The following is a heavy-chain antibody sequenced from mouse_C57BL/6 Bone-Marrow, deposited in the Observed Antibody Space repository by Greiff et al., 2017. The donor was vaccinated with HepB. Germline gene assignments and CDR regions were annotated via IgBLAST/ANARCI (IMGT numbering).Heavy chain of an antibody. J-gene: IGHJ4*01. V-gene: IGHV1-50*01. CDR1: GYTFTSYW. CDR2: IDPSDSYT. D-gene: IGHD2-5*01. Sequence: QVQLQQPGAELVKPGASVKLSCKASGYTFTSYWMQWVKQRPGQGLEWIGEIDPSDSYTNYNQKFKGKATLTVDTPSSTAYMQLSSLTAEESAVYYCARSAPLYYSNPYYAMGYGGQGTSVTVSS. CDR3: ARSAPLYYSNPYYAMGY.